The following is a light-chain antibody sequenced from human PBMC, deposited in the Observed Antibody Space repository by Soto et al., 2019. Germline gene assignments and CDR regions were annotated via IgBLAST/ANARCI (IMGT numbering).Light chain of an antibody. Sequence: DIQMTQSPSTLSASVGDTVTITCRASPSVSTWLARYQQTPGKAPNLLMYDASTLESRAPARFSGSGSGTELTLTISSLQPVVLPTYQSQHYKTWTFSQ. CDR1: PSVSTW. V-gene: IGKV1-5*01. CDR3: QHYKTWT. J-gene: IGKJ1*01. CDR2: DAS.